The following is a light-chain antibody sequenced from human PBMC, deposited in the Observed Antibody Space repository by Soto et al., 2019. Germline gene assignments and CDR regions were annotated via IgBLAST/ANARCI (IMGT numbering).Light chain of an antibody. V-gene: IGLV2-14*01. CDR1: SSDVGGYNY. CDR3: TAYTSSNTYV. CDR2: AVS. J-gene: IGLJ1*01. Sequence: QSVLTQPASFSGSPGQSIAISCTGTSSDVGGYNYVSWYQHHPGKAPKLMIYAVSNRPSGVSDRFSGSKSGSTASLTISGLQAEDESDYYCTAYTSSNTYVLGTGTKVTVL.